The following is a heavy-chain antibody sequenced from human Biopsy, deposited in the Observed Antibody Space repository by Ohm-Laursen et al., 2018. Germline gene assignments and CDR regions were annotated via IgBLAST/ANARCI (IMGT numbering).Heavy chain of an antibody. Sequence: ASVKVSCKASGFSFTGYYIHWVRQAPGQGLEWMGWISPKSGGTNYAQKFQGNITMTKNTSMSTAYIEKSRLRSDDTAVYYCALQSVAQMKNFDYWGQGTLVTVSS. J-gene: IGHJ4*02. V-gene: IGHV1-2*02. CDR1: GFSFTGYY. CDR3: ALQSVAQMKNFDY. D-gene: IGHD6-19*01. CDR2: ISPKSGGT.